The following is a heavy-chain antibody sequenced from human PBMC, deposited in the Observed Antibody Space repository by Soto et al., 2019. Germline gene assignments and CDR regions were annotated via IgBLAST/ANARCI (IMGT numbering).Heavy chain of an antibody. D-gene: IGHD2-2*01. CDR2: ISNYNGNT. V-gene: IGHV1-18*01. CDR3: ARGRRYCSSSICLSGDTCFDT. CDR1: GYTFTSYG. J-gene: IGHJ5*02. Sequence: GASVKVSCKASGYTFTSYGISWVRQAPGQGLEWLGWISNYNGNTNYAQNVQGRVTMTTDTSATTTYMELRSLRFDDTAVYYCARGRRYCSSSICLSGDTCFDTWGQGTLVTVSS.